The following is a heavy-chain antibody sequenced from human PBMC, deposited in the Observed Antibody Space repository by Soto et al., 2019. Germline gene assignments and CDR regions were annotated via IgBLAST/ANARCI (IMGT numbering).Heavy chain of an antibody. J-gene: IGHJ4*02. CDR1: GLTFSSYS. CDR3: VASPEGNWFMRD. D-gene: IGHD3-10*01. Sequence: EVQLVESGGGLVKPGGSLRLSCAASGLTFSSYSMNWVRQAPGKGLEWVSSISSGDSYIYYADSVRGRFTISRDNAENSLYLQMNSLRVEDTAVYYCVASPEGNWFMRDWGQGALVTVSS. CDR2: ISSGDSYI. V-gene: IGHV3-21*01.